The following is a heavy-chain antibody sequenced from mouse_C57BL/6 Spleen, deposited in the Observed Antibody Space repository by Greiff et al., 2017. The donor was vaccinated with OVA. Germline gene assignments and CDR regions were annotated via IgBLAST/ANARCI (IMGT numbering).Heavy chain of an antibody. CDR1: GFTFSDYG. J-gene: IGHJ2*01. CDR3: ATYYGDGGDYVDY. CDR2: ISSGSSTI. Sequence: EVMLVESGGGLVKPGGSLKLSCAASGFTFSDYGMHWVRQAPEKGLEWVAYISSGSSTIYYADTVKGRFTISRDNAKNTRFLQMTSLRSEDTAMYYCATYYGDGGDYVDYWGHGTTLTVSS. V-gene: IGHV5-17*01. D-gene: IGHD2-13*01.